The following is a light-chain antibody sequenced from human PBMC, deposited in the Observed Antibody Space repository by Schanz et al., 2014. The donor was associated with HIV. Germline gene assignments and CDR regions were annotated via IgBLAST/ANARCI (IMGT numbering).Light chain of an antibody. CDR2: ATS. CDR1: QSLSSSY. CDR3: QYFGNSGGT. Sequence: EIVLTQSPGTLSLSPGGRATLSCGASQSLSSSYLAWYQQKRDQPPRLVIYATSTRAAGIPDRFSGTGSGTEFTLTISRLEPEDFAVYFCQYFGNSGGTFGGGTKVEIK. J-gene: IGKJ4*01. V-gene: IGKV3-20*01.